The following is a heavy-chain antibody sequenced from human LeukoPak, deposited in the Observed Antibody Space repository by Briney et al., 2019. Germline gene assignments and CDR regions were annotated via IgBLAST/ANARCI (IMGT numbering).Heavy chain of an antibody. J-gene: IGHJ3*02. CDR1: GFTYSSYA. D-gene: IGHD6-13*01. Sequence: GGSLRLSCTASGFTYSSYAMHWVRQAPGKGLEWVAVISYDGSNKYYADSVKGRFTISRDNSKNTLYLLMNSLRAEDTAVYYCARGSSSWEDDAFDIWGQGTMVTVSS. CDR2: ISYDGSNK. CDR3: ARGSSSWEDDAFDI. V-gene: IGHV3-30-3*01.